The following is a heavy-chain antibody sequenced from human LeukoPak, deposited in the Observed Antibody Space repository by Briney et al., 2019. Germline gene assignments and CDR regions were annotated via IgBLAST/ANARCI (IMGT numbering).Heavy chain of an antibody. V-gene: IGHV3-74*01. CDR3: ARVTYYDNSAPTDGY. D-gene: IGHD3-22*01. CDR2: INSDGSST. J-gene: IGHJ4*02. Sequence: PGGSLSLSCEASGFTFSSYWMHWVRQAPGKGLVWVSRINSDGSSTTYADSVKGRFTISRDNAKNTLYLQMNSLRADDTAVYYCARVTYYDNSAPTDGYCGQGTLVTVSS. CDR1: GFTFSSYW.